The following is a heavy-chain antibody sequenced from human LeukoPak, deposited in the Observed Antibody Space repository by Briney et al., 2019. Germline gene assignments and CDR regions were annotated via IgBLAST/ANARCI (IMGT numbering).Heavy chain of an antibody. CDR2: IYTSGST. Sequence: SETLSLTCTVSGGSISSYYWSWIRQPPGKGLEWIGYIYTSGSTNYNPSLKSRVTISVDTSKNQFSLKLSSVTAADTAGYYCARLGGGNWNDGTFDYWGQGTLVTVSS. V-gene: IGHV4-4*09. CDR3: ARLGGGNWNDGTFDY. J-gene: IGHJ4*02. CDR1: GGSISSYY. D-gene: IGHD1-1*01.